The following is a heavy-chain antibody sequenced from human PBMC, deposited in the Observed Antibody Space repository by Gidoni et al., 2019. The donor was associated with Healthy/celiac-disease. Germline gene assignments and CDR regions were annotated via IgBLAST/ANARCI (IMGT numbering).Heavy chain of an antibody. V-gene: IGHV3-23*01. CDR2: ITGSGDDT. CDR1: GFTFSTHA. D-gene: IGHD1-1*01. Sequence: EVQLWESGGDLVKPGGSLRLPWAASGFTFSTHARSWVRQAPGKGLEWVSAITGSGDDTWHADSVKGRFTISRDNSKNTLYLQMNSLRAEDTAIDHCAKGSANSRPYYFDYWGQGTLVTVSS. CDR3: AKGSANSRPYYFDY. J-gene: IGHJ4*02.